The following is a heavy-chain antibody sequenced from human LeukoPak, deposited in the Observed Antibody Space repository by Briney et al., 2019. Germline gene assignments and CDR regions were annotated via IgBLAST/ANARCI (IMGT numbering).Heavy chain of an antibody. CDR3: ATMYDFWSGYSSSYYFDY. D-gene: IGHD3-3*01. CDR2: INHSGST. V-gene: IGHV4-39*07. CDR1: GGSVRSGSYY. Sequence: SETLSLTCTVSGGSVRSGSYYWSWIRQPPGKGLEWIGEINHSGSTNYNPSLKSRVTISVDTSKNQFSLKLRSVTAADTAVYYCATMYDFWSGYSSSYYFDYWGQGTLVTVSS. J-gene: IGHJ4*02.